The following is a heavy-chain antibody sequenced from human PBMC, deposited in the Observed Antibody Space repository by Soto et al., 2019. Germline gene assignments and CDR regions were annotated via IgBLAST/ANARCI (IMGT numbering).Heavy chain of an antibody. CDR1: GGSVSSTRWS. CDR3: ARGLITGSHYSGGWYYFDS. CDR2: SNYSGSA. V-gene: IGHV4-39*01. J-gene: IGHJ4*02. D-gene: IGHD6-19*01. Sequence: SAALSLTETVPGGSVSSTRWSSGQNRPTPGKGLQWIGSSNYSGSAYYNPSLKSRVTVSVHTSNSQFSLELSSVTAADTAVYYCARGLITGSHYSGGWYYFDSWGQGTQVTVSS.